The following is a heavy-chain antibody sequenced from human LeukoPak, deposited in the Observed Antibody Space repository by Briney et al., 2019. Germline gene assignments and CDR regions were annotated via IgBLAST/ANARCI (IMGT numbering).Heavy chain of an antibody. V-gene: IGHV1-2*02. CDR3: ARDQNFHGSGGYYGIDC. D-gene: IGHD3-22*01. CDR1: GYTFTGYY. CDR2: INPNNGGT. J-gene: IGHJ4*02. Sequence: ASVKVSCKASGYTFTGYYIHWVRQAPGQGLEGIGWINPNNGGTNYAQKFQDRVTMTRDTSISTAYMELSRLTSDDTAVYYCARDQNFHGSGGYYGIDCWGQGTLVTVSS.